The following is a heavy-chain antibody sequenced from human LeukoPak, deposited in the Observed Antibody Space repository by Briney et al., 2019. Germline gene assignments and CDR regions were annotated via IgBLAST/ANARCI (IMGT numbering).Heavy chain of an antibody. CDR1: GFTFSSYA. J-gene: IGHJ4*02. D-gene: IGHD3-10*01. Sequence: GGSLRLSCAASGFTFSSYAMSWVRQAPGKGLEWVSAISGSGGSTYYADSVKGRFTISRDNSKNTLYLQTNSLRAEDTAVYYCAKAANEFGELLFFFYFDYWGQGTLVTVSS. CDR2: ISGSGGST. V-gene: IGHV3-23*01. CDR3: AKAANEFGELLFFFYFDY.